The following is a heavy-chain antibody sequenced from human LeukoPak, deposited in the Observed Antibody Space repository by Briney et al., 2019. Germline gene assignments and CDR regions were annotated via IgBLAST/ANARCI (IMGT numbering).Heavy chain of an antibody. V-gene: IGHV4-61*05. J-gene: IGHJ5*02. Sequence: TSETLSLTCTVSGGSISSSSYYWSWIRQPPGKGLEWIGYIYYSGSTNYNPSLKSRVTISVDTSKNQFSLKLSSVTAADTAVYYCASGSSGHEESWGQGTLVTVSS. CDR3: ASGSSGHEES. CDR2: IYYSGST. D-gene: IGHD3-22*01. CDR1: GGSISSSSYY.